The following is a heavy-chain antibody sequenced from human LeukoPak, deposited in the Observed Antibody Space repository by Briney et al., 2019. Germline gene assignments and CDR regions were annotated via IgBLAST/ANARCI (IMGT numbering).Heavy chain of an antibody. V-gene: IGHV3-11*06. J-gene: IGHJ4*02. D-gene: IGHD6-13*01. CDR1: GFTFSDHY. CDR3: ARKGRSWFNDFDY. Sequence: PGGSLRLSCAASGFTFSDHYMSWVRQAPGKGLERVAYIRGGSSNKNYVDSVRGRFTASRDNAKNSLYLQMNSLRAADTAVYYCARKGRSWFNDFDYWGQGTPVTVSS. CDR2: IRGGSSNK.